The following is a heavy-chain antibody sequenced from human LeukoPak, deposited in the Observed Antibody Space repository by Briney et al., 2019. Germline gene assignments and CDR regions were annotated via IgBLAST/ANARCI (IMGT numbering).Heavy chain of an antibody. CDR1: GFTFSSYA. CDR2: ISGSGGST. J-gene: IGHJ4*02. Sequence: PGGSLRLSCAASGFTFSSYATSWVRQAPGKGLEWVSAISGSGGSTYYADSVKGRFTISRDNSKNTLYLQMNSLRAEATAVYYCAKNTAMVREIDYWGQGTLVTVSS. D-gene: IGHD5-18*01. V-gene: IGHV3-23*01. CDR3: AKNTAMVREIDY.